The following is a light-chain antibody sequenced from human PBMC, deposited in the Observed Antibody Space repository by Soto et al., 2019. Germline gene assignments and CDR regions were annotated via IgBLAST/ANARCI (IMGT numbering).Light chain of an antibody. Sequence: EIVMTQSPATLSVSPGERATLSCRASQRIISSVAWYQQKPGQAPRLLIYGASTRATGIPARFSGGVSGTEFALTISSLQSADFAVYYCQQYDMWPLTFGGGTKVDIK. V-gene: IGKV3-15*01. CDR3: QQYDMWPLT. J-gene: IGKJ4*01. CDR2: GAS. CDR1: QRIISS.